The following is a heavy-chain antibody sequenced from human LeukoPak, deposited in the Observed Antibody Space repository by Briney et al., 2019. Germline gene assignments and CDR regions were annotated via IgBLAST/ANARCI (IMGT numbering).Heavy chain of an antibody. D-gene: IGHD3-3*01. CDR3: AKDPKRITIFGVVIPEDYNWFDP. V-gene: IGHV3-23*01. J-gene: IGHJ5*02. Sequence: PGGSLRLSCAASGFTFSSYAMSWVRQAPGKGLEWVSAISGSGGITYYADSVKGLFTISRDNSKNTLYLQMNSLRAEDTAVYYCAKDPKRITIFGVVIPEDYNWFDPWGQGTLVTVSS. CDR1: GFTFSSYA. CDR2: ISGSGGIT.